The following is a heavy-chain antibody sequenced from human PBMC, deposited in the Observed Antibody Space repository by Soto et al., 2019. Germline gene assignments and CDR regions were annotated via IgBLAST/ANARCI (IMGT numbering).Heavy chain of an antibody. V-gene: IGHV3-23*01. Sequence: EVQLLESGGGLVQPGGSLRLSCAGSGFMFSTYAMSWVRQAPGKGLEWVSGTGGSGGVTYYADSVKGRFAVSRDNSKNTLYLQMNSLRAGDTAVYYCAKGHPPDSYGYFSPEDDALDIWGQGTMVTVSS. CDR3: AKGHPPDSYGYFSPEDDALDI. CDR1: GFMFSTYA. J-gene: IGHJ3*02. D-gene: IGHD5-18*01. CDR2: TGGSGGVT.